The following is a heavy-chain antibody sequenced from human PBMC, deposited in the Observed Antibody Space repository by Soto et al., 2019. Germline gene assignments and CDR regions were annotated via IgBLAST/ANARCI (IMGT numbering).Heavy chain of an antibody. CDR2: ISYDGSNK. J-gene: IGHJ5*02. CDR3: ARSTFHPGIAVAGNPVRP. V-gene: IGHV3-30-3*01. Sequence: QVQLVESGGGVVQPGRSLRLSCAASGFTFSSYAMHWVRQAPGKGLEWVAVISYDGSNKYYADSVKGRFTISRDNSKNTLYLQMNSLRAEDTAVYYCARSTFHPGIAVAGNPVRPWGQGTLVTVSS. CDR1: GFTFSSYA. D-gene: IGHD6-19*01.